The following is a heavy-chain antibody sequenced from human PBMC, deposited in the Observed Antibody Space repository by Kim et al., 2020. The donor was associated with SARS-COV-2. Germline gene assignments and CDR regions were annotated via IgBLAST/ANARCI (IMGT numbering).Heavy chain of an antibody. CDR3: ATAPGGSGSYPMYYYYGMDV. Sequence: ASVKVSCKVSGYTLTELSMHWVRQAPGKGLEWMGGFDPEDGETIYAQKFQGRVTMTEDTSTDTAYMELSSLRSGDTAVYYCATAPGGSGSYPMYYYYGMDVWGQGTTVTVSS. V-gene: IGHV1-24*01. CDR1: GYTLTELS. J-gene: IGHJ6*02. CDR2: FDPEDGET. D-gene: IGHD3-10*01.